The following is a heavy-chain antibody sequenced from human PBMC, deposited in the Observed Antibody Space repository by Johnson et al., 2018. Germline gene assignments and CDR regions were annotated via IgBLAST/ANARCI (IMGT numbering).Heavy chain of an antibody. CDR3: ARVLYYDTSGYHKWDAFHI. J-gene: IGHJ3*02. D-gene: IGHD3-22*01. CDR1: GYTFTSYY. V-gene: IGHV1-46*01. Sequence: QVQLVQSGAEVKKPGASVKVSCKASGYTFTSYYMHWVRQAPGQGLEWMGIINPSGGSTSYAQKFQGRVTMTRDTSTSTVYMELGSLRSEDTAVYYCARVLYYDTSGYHKWDAFHIWGQGTMVTVSS. CDR2: INPSGGST.